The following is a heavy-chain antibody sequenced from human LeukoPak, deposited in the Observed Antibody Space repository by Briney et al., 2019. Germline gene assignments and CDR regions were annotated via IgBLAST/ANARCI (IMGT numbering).Heavy chain of an antibody. CDR3: ARDRGVRGVTTALGY. CDR2: INHSGST. J-gene: IGHJ4*02. CDR1: GGSFSGYY. D-gene: IGHD3-10*01. Sequence: SETLSLTCAVYGGSFSGYYWSWIRQPPGKGLEWIGEINHSGSTNYNPSLKSRVTISVDTSKNQFSLKLSSVTAADTAVYYCARDRGVRGVTTALGYWGQGTLVTVSS. V-gene: IGHV4-34*01.